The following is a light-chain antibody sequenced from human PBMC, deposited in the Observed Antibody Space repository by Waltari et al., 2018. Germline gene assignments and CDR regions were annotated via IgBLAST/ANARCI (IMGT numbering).Light chain of an antibody. CDR3: QQYYSTPF. CDR1: QSVLYSSNNKNY. Sequence: IVMTQSPDSLAVSLGERATINCKSSQSVLYSSNNKNYLACYQQKPGQPPKLLIYWASTRESGVPDRFSGSGSGTDFTLTISSLQAEDVAVYYCQQYYSTPFFGPGTKVDIK. V-gene: IGKV4-1*01. J-gene: IGKJ3*01. CDR2: WAS.